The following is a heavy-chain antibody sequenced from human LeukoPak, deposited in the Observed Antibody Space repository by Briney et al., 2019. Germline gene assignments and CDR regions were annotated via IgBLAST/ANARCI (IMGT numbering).Heavy chain of an antibody. CDR3: ATVTSAYDGSPFDY. Sequence: VRISGKVSRSTFTHYYMHWVQQAPGKGLEWMGLVDPEDGETIYAEKFQGRVTITADTSTDTAYMELSSLRSEDTAVYYCATVTSAYDGSPFDYWGQGTLVTVSS. CDR2: VDPEDGET. D-gene: IGHD5-24*01. J-gene: IGHJ4*02. CDR1: RSTFTHYY. V-gene: IGHV1-69-2*01.